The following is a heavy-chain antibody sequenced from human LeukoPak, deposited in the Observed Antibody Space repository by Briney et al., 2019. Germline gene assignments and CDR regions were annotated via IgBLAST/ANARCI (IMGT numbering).Heavy chain of an antibody. V-gene: IGHV4-61*02. D-gene: IGHD1-7*01. CDR3: ARVGWNYGGDAFDI. Sequence: SETLSLTCTVSGGSISSSSYYWGWIRQPPGKGLEWIGRIYTSGSTNYNPSLKSRVTISVDTSKNQFSLKLSSVTAADTAVYYCARVGWNYGGDAFDIWGQGTMVTVSS. CDR2: IYTSGST. CDR1: GGSISSSSYY. J-gene: IGHJ3*02.